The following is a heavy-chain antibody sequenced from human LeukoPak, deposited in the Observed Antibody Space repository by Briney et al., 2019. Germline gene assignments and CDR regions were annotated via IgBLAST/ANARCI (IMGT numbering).Heavy chain of an antibody. Sequence: GRSLRLSCAASGFTFSSYWMGWVRQAPGKGLEWVANIKEEGSEKYYVDSVKGRLTISRDTAKSSLYLQMNSLRAEDTAVYYCARLRAGDYFDYWGQGTLVTVSS. CDR3: ARLRAGDYFDY. J-gene: IGHJ4*02. V-gene: IGHV3-7*04. CDR1: GFTFSSYW. CDR2: IKEEGSEK. D-gene: IGHD6-19*01.